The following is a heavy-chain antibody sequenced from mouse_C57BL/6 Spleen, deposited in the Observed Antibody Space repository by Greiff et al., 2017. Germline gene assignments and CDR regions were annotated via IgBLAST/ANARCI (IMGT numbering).Heavy chain of an antibody. CDR3: ARHEEGLGDFDY. CDR2: FYPGSGSI. CDR1: GYTFTEYT. J-gene: IGHJ2*01. V-gene: IGHV1-62-2*01. Sequence: VKVVDSGAELVKPGASVKLSCKASGYTFTEYTIHWVKQRSGQGLEWIGWFYPGSGSIKYNEKFKDKATLTADKSSSTVYMELSRLTSEDAAVYICARHEEGLGDFDYWGQGTTLTVSS. D-gene: IGHD2-10*02.